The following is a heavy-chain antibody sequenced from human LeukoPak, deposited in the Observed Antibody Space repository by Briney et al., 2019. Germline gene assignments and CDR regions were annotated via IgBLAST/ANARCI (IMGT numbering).Heavy chain of an antibody. CDR1: GGFTSNYF. J-gene: IGHJ4*02. CDR2: IHTSGST. D-gene: IGHD3-3*01. V-gene: IGHV4-4*07. CDR3: ARDPEGHGYYFDY. Sequence: KPSETLSLTCTVSGGFTSNYFCTWLRQSAGKGLEWIGRIHTSGSTNYNPSLKSRVSMSVDTSKNQFSLKLSSVTAADTAVYYCARDPEGHGYYFDYWGQGALVTVSS.